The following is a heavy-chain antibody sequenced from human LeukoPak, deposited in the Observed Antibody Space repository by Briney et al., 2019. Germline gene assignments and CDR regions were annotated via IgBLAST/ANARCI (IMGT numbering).Heavy chain of an antibody. CDR3: ARGRGDPHEYDY. V-gene: IGHV3-66*01. Sequence: GGSLRLSCAASGFTASRNSMSWVRQAPGKGLEWVSVIYSGGTIYYPDSVKGRFTISRDNSKNTLYLQMNSLRAEDTAVYYCARGRGDPHEYDYWGQGALVTVSS. D-gene: IGHD3-10*01. J-gene: IGHJ4*02. CDR1: GFTASRNS. CDR2: IYSGGTI.